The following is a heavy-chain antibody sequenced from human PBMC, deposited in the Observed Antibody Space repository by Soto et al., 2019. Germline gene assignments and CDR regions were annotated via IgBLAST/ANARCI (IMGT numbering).Heavy chain of an antibody. V-gene: IGHV4-39*07. J-gene: IGHJ6*02. Sequence: PSETLSLTCSLSGAPITSTTYFWAWIRQPPGKGLEWVGSIYYSGKTHYNPSLKSRATISVDRSKSQFYLRLNSVTAADTAVYYCASSAGHPGDFFYYNGMDVWGQGTTVTVSS. D-gene: IGHD3-10*01. CDR2: IYYSGKT. CDR1: GAPITSTTYF. CDR3: ASSAGHPGDFFYYNGMDV.